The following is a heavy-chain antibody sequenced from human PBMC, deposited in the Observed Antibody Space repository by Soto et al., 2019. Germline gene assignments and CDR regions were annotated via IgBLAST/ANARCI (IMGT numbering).Heavy chain of an antibody. V-gene: IGHV3-7*01. CDR1: GFTFSNYW. CDR2: IKQDGSER. Sequence: PGGSLRLSCAASGFTFSNYWMSWVRQAPGKGLEWVANIKQDGSERFYVDSVKGRFTISRDNAKNSLYLQMNSLRAEDTAAYYCARDETYYYGSGPVGGPGTLVTVSS. J-gene: IGHJ4*02. D-gene: IGHD3-10*01. CDR3: ARDETYYYGSGPV.